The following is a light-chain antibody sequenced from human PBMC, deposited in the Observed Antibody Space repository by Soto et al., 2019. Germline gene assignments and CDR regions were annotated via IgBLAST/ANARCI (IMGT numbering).Light chain of an antibody. CDR3: QQYVKYPVT. V-gene: IGKV1-5*03. Sequence: DIQMTQSHSTLSAAVGDRVTITGRANQSIYTWLAWYQHKPGKAPKLLIYMASSLENGVPSRFSGSGSGTEFTLTISSLQPDDFATYVCQQYVKYPVTFGQGTKVEIK. CDR2: MAS. CDR1: QSIYTW. J-gene: IGKJ1*01.